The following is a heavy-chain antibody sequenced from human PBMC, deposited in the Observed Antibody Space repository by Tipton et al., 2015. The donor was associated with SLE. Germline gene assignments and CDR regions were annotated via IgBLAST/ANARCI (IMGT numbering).Heavy chain of an antibody. CDR3: ARGVTMAVDFDI. D-gene: IGHD4/OR15-4a*01. CDR1: GYSISSGYY. J-gene: IGHJ3*02. V-gene: IGHV4-38-2*02. CDR2: IYHSGST. Sequence: TLSLTCTVSGYSISSGYYWGWIRQPPGKGLEWIASIYHSGSTYYNPSLKSRVTISVDTSKNQFSLKLGSVTAADTAVYYCARGVTMAVDFDIWGQGTMVTVST.